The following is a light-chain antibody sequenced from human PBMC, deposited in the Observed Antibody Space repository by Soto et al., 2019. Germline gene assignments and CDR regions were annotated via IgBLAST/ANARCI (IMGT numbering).Light chain of an antibody. CDR3: MLAYSGVGYVV. J-gene: IGLJ2*01. CDR1: TGAVTNNLY. CDR2: DTS. V-gene: IGLV7-46*01. Sequence: QTVVTQEPSLTVSPGGTVTLTCGSSTGAVTNNLYPYWFQQKPGQAPRTLIYDTSNKHSWTPARFSGSLLGGKAALTLSGAQPEDEAKYYCMLAYSGVGYVVFGGGTKLTVL.